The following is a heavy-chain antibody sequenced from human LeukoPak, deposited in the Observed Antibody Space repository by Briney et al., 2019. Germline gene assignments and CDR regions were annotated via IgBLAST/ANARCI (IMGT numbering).Heavy chain of an antibody. V-gene: IGHV3-53*01. D-gene: IGHD1-26*01. J-gene: IGHJ5*02. CDR2: LYSVGTT. CDR1: GFDVSSNF. CDR3: VRSLNSGSYADL. Sequence: HPGGSLRLSCAASGFDVSSNFINWVRQAPGKGLEWVSVLYSVGTTYYADSVKGRFTISRDSSKNTLYLQMNSLRVDDTAVYYCVRSLNSGSYADLWGQGTLITVSS.